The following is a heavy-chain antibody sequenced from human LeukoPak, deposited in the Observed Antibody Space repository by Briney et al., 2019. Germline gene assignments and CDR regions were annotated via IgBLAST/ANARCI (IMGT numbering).Heavy chain of an antibody. V-gene: IGHV3-74*01. CDR1: GVIFSFYC. J-gene: IGHJ4*02. CDR2: ICPDGTGI. Sequence: PGGSLRLPCAASGVIFSFYCMHWVRQAPGKGPMWVSRICPDGTGISYADSVKARFTTSRDNAKNTVYLQMNSLREEDTAVYYCVRDFRSADYWGQGTLVTVSS. CDR3: VRDFRSADY.